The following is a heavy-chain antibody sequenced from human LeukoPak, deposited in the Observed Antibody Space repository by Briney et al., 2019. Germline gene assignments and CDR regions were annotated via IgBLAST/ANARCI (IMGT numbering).Heavy chain of an antibody. D-gene: IGHD2-2*01. CDR1: GFTFSSYA. V-gene: IGHV3-30-3*01. J-gene: IGHJ1*01. CDR3: ARSPRLGYCSSTSCYPAEYFQH. CDR2: ISYDGSNK. Sequence: PGGSLRLSCAASGFTFSSYAMHWVRQAPGKGLEWVAVISYDGSNKYYADSVKGRFTISRDNSKNTLYLQMNSLRAEDTAVYYCARSPRLGYCSSTSCYPAEYFQHWGQGTLVTVSS.